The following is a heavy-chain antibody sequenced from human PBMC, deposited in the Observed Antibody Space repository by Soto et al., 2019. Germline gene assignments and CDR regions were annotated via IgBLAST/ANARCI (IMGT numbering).Heavy chain of an antibody. V-gene: IGHV3-23*01. CDR1: GFSFSSSA. J-gene: IGHJ4*02. D-gene: IGHD3-10*01. CDR3: ARDAQPRVWFGGPYFDY. CDR2: IRRSGSSK. Sequence: PGESLRLSCAACGFSFSSSARSWVRQAPGKGLEWVASIRRSGSSKYYADSVKGRFTISRDNAKNTLYLQMNSLRAEDTAVYYCARDAQPRVWFGGPYFDYWGQGALVTVSS.